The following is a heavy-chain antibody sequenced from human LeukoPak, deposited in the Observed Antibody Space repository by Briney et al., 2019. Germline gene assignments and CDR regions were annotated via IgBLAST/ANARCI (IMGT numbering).Heavy chain of an antibody. CDR1: GFSFSSNW. CDR3: AELGITMIGGV. V-gene: IGHV3-48*03. CDR2: ISSSGSTI. J-gene: IGHJ6*04. D-gene: IGHD3-10*02. Sequence: GGSLRLSCAASGFSFSSNWMSWVRQAPGKGLEWVSYISSSGSTIYYADSVKGRFTISRDNAKNSLYLQMNSLRAEDTAVYYCAELGITMIGGVWGKGTTVTISS.